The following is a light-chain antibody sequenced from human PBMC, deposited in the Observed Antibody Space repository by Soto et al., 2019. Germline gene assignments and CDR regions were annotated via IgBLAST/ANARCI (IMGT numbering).Light chain of an antibody. CDR1: QSISSW. Sequence: IRMTQSPSSLSASLAYRFTITCLASQSISSWLAWYQQKPGKAPKLLIYDVSSLESGVPSRFSGSGSGTEFTLAISSLQPDDFATYYCQQYNSYPWTFGQGTKVDIK. CDR2: DVS. CDR3: QQYNSYPWT. V-gene: IGKV1-5*01. J-gene: IGKJ1*01.